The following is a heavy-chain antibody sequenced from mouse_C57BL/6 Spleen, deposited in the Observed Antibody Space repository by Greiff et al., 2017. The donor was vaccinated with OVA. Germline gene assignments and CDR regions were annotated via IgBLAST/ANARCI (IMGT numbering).Heavy chain of an antibody. D-gene: IGHD2-5*01. CDR2: IDPSDSYT. J-gene: IGHJ4*01. V-gene: IGHV1-69*01. CDR1: GYTFTSYW. Sequence: QVQLQQPGAELVMPGASVKLSCKASGYTFTSYWMHWVKQRPGQGLEWIGEIDPSDSYTNYNQKFKGKSTLTVDKSSSTAYMQLSSLTSEDSAVYYCARRGSNYAYYAMDYWGQGTSVTVAS. CDR3: ARRGSNYAYYAMDY.